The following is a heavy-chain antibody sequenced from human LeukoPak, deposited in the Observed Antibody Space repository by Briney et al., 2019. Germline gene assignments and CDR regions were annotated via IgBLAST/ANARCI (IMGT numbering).Heavy chain of an antibody. CDR2: IYWDDDK. J-gene: IGHJ4*02. D-gene: IGHD3-3*01. Sequence: SGPTLVKPTQTLTLTCTFSGFSLSTSGVGVGWIRQPPGKALEWLALIYWDDDKRYSPSLMSRLTITKDTSKNQVVLTMTNMDPVDTATYYCAHRQSGGGGDYFDYWGQGTLVTVSS. CDR1: GFSLSTSGVG. CDR3: AHRQSGGGGDYFDY. V-gene: IGHV2-5*02.